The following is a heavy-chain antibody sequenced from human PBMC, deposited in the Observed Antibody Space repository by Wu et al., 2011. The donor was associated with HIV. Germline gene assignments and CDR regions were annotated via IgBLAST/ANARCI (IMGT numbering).Heavy chain of an antibody. CDR2: IRTYNGET. V-gene: IGHV1-18*01. D-gene: IGHD5-12*01. Sequence: QVQLVQSGAEVKKPGASVKVSCKASGYTFTSYGISWVRQAPGQGLEWIGWIRTYNGETNYAQNLQGRVTVTTDTSTSTVYMEVRSLRSDDTAVYYCARDPPGYPYYFDPWGQGTLVTVSS. J-gene: IGHJ4*02. CDR3: ARDPPGYPYYFDP. CDR1: GYTFTSYG.